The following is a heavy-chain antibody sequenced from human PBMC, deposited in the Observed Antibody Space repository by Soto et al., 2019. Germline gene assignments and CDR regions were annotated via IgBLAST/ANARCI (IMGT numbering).Heavy chain of an antibody. Sequence: GSLRLSCAASGFTFSSYSMNWVRQAPGKGLEWVSSISSSSSYIYYADSVKGRFTLSRDNAKSSLYLRMNSLRAEDTAVYYCARGGRTNYAIDYWGQGTRVTVSS. V-gene: IGHV3-21*01. J-gene: IGHJ4*02. D-gene: IGHD4-4*01. CDR3: ARGGRTNYAIDY. CDR2: ISSSSSYI. CDR1: GFTFSSYS.